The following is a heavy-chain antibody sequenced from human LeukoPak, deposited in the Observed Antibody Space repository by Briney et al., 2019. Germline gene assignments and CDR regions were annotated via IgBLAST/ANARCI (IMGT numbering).Heavy chain of an antibody. Sequence: PGGSLRLSCAASGFTFSAYSMNWVRQAPGKGLEWVAYISGSGGTIYYADSVKGRFTISRDNAKNSLYLQMDSLRAEDTAVYYCARNQEIDYYDSSGFYWGVEYWGQGTLVTVSS. V-gene: IGHV3-48*01. D-gene: IGHD3-22*01. J-gene: IGHJ4*02. CDR1: GFTFSAYS. CDR2: ISGSGGTI. CDR3: ARNQEIDYYDSSGFYWGVEY.